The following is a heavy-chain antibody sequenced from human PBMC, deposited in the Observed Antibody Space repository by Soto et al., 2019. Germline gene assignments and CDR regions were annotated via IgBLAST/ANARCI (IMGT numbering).Heavy chain of an antibody. J-gene: IGHJ5*02. V-gene: IGHV5-51*01. D-gene: IGHD3-10*01. CDR1: GYTFTSHW. CDR3: ARVYGPRSDANNWFAP. CDR2: IYPSDSDA. Sequence: PGEPLKISCKGSGYTFTSHWIAWVRQMPGKGLEWMGIIYPSDSDARYSPSFQGQVTMSADESINTAYPQWSSLKSSDTAMYYCARVYGPRSDANNWFAPWGQGTLVTVSS.